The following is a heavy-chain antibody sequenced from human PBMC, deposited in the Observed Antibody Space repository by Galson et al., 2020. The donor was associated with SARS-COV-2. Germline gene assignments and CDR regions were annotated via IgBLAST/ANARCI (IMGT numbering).Heavy chain of an antibody. Sequence: ASVKVSCKVSGYTLTELSMHWVRQAPGKGLEWMGGFDPEDGETIYAQKFQDRVTMTEDTSTDTAYMELSSLRSEDTAVYYCATEFAYCSSTSCYTLDYWGQGTLVTVSS. CDR1: GYTLTELS. CDR3: ATEFAYCSSTSCYTLDY. J-gene: IGHJ4*02. CDR2: FDPEDGET. D-gene: IGHD2-2*02. V-gene: IGHV1-24*01.